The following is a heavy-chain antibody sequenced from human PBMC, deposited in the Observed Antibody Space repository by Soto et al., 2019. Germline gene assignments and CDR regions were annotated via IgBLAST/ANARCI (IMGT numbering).Heavy chain of an antibody. V-gene: IGHV1-2*02. CDR2: INPNSGDT. D-gene: IGHD2-15*01. CDR3: GSPRSGPSPDVGH. CDR1: VFSVDTAYC. J-gene: IGHJ4*01. Sequence: ASVKVSCKASVFSVDTAYCIHWVRRAPGQGLEWMGSINPNSGDTNYAQNFQGRVTMTRDTSISTAYMEVSSLTSDDTAVYYCGSPRSGPSPDVGHWGHGTVVTVSS.